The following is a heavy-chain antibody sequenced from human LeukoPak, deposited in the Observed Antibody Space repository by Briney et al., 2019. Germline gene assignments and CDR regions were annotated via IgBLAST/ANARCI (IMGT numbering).Heavy chain of an antibody. J-gene: IGHJ6*04. V-gene: IGHV4-34*01. CDR1: GGSFSGYY. D-gene: IGHD2-2*01. CDR2: INHSGST. Sequence: PSETLSPTCAVYGGSFSGYYWSWIRQPPGKGLEWIGEINHSGSTNYNPSLKSRVTISVDTTKNQFSLKLSSVTAADTAVYYCARLKKLGYCSSTSCRPYGMDVWGKGTTVTVSS. CDR3: ARLKKLGYCSSTSCRPYGMDV.